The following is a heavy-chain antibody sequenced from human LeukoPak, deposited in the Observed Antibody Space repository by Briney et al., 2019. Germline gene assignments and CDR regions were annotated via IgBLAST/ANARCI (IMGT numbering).Heavy chain of an antibody. CDR2: ISFSVNTK. J-gene: IGHJ4*02. CDR3: ARGAYSSGWAYFDH. Sequence: GGSLRLSCAASGFTFGPYTMNWVRQAPGKGLEWVSYISFSVNTKYYGDSVKGRFTISRDNAKNSLYLHMDSLRAEDTAVYYCARGAYSSGWAYFDHWGQGTLVTVSS. V-gene: IGHV3-48*04. CDR1: GFTFGPYT. D-gene: IGHD6-19*01.